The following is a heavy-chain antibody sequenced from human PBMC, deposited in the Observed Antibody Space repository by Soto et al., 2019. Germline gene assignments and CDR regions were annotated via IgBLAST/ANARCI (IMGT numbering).Heavy chain of an antibody. CDR2: INAANGDT. D-gene: IGHD6-13*01. V-gene: IGHV1-3*01. CDR1: GYNFTSYG. Sequence: ASVKVSCKASGYNFTSYGIHWVRQAPGQRREWMGWINAANGDTKYSPKFQGRVTITRDTSASTAYMELSSLRSEDTAVYYCVRRNVSATGIDWFDPWGQGTLVTVSS. CDR3: VRRNVSATGIDWFDP. J-gene: IGHJ5*02.